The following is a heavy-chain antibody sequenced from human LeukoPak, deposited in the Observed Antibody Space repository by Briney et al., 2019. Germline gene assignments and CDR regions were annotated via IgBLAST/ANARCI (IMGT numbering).Heavy chain of an antibody. D-gene: IGHD4-23*01. CDR2: IIPIFGTA. V-gene: IGHV1-69*13. Sequence: SVKVSCKASGGTFSSYAISWVRQATGQGLEWMGGIIPIFGTANYAQKFQGRVTITADESTSTAYMELSSLRSEDTAVYYCARDRRVTSWFDPWGQGTLVTVSS. CDR1: GGTFSSYA. J-gene: IGHJ5*02. CDR3: ARDRRVTSWFDP.